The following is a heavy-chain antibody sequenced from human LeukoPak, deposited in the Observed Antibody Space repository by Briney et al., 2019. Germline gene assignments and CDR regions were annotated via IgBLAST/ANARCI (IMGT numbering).Heavy chain of an antibody. CDR2: IYTSGST. V-gene: IGHV4-61*02. CDR1: GGSISSSSYY. CDR3: ARDSSGYYQVFDY. D-gene: IGHD3-22*01. J-gene: IGHJ4*02. Sequence: SETLSLTCTVSGGSISSSSYYWSWIRQPAGTGLEWIGRIYTSGSTNYNPSLKSRVTMSVDTSKNQFSLKLSSVTAADTAVYYCARDSSGYYQVFDYWGQGTLVTVSS.